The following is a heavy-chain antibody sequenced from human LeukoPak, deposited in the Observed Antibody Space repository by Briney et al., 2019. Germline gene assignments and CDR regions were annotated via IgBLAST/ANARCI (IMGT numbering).Heavy chain of an antibody. V-gene: IGHV1-2*02. J-gene: IGHJ6*03. CDR1: GYTFSDNY. CDR3: ARGVTGIYYYYYMDT. CDR2: IKPNTGAT. Sequence: GASVKVSCKASGYTFSDNYIHWVRQAPGQGLEWVGWIKPNTGATHYSKRFQGRVTMTRDTSISTAYMELSRLSSDDTAVYYCARGVTGIYYYYYMDTWGKGTTVTVSS. D-gene: IGHD3-10*01.